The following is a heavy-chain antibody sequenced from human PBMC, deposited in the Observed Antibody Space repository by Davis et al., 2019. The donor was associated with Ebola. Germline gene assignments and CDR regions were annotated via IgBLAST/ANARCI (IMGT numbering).Heavy chain of an antibody. V-gene: IGHV4-34*01. J-gene: IGHJ6*04. D-gene: IGHD4-11*01. CDR2: INHSGST. Sequence: SETLSLTCAVYGGSFSGFYWTWIRQPPGKGLEWIGEINHSGSTNYNPPLKSRVTISVDTSKNQFSLKLSSVTAADTAVYYCATKTTVTPYYYYGMDVWGKGTTVTVSS. CDR3: ATKTTVTPYYYYGMDV. CDR1: GGSFSGFY.